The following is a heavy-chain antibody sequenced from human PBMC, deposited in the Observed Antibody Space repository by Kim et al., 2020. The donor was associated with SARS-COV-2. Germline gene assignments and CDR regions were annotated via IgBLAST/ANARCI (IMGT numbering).Heavy chain of an antibody. Sequence: DSVKGRYTNSRDNSKNPMYLQMNSLRAEDTAVYYCAKGRGTYYDSSGYLNWGQGTLVSVSS. J-gene: IGHJ4*02. D-gene: IGHD3-22*01. V-gene: IGHV3-23*01. CDR3: AKGRGTYYDSSGYLN.